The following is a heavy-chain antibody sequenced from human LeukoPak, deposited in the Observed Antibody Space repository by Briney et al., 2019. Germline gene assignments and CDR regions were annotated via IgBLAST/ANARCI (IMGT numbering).Heavy chain of an antibody. CDR3: ARDYSSRGFDY. CDR1: GYSISSGYY. D-gene: IGHD5-18*01. Sequence: SETLSLTCTVSGYSISSGYYWGWIRQPPGKGLEWIGSLYHSGSTYDNPSLKSRVTISVDTSKNQFSLKLNSVTAADTAVYYCARDYSSRGFDYWGQGTLVTVSS. J-gene: IGHJ4*02. V-gene: IGHV4-38-2*02. CDR2: LYHSGST.